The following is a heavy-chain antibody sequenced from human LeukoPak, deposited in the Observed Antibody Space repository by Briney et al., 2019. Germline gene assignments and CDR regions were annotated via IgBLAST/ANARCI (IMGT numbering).Heavy chain of an antibody. J-gene: IGHJ4*02. CDR2: IKQDGSEK. Sequence: GGSLRLSCAASGFTFSSYWMSWVRQAPGKGLEWVANIKQDGSEKYYVDSVRGRFTISRDNSQNTLYLQMNSLRVEDTALYYCAKQWVDCWGQGTLVTVSS. V-gene: IGHV3-7*03. CDR3: AKQWVDC. D-gene: IGHD1-26*01. CDR1: GFTFSSYW.